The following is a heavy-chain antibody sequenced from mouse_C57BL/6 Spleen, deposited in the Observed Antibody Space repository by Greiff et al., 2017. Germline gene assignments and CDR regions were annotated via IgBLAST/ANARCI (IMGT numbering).Heavy chain of an antibody. V-gene: IGHV1-55*01. CDR3: ARRAYDGYLYYFDY. Sequence: QVQLKQPGAALVKPGASVKMSCKASGYTFTSYWITWVKQRPGQGLEWFGDIYPVSGSTNYNEKFKSKATLPVDTSSSTACMQRSSLASEDSAVYYCARRAYDGYLYYFDYWGQGTTLTVSS. J-gene: IGHJ2*01. CDR2: IYPVSGST. CDR1: GYTFTSYW. D-gene: IGHD2-3*01.